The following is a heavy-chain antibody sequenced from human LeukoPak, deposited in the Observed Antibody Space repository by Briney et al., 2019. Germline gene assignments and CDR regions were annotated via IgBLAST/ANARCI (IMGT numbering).Heavy chain of an antibody. CDR1: GYTFTVYY. J-gene: IGHJ5*02. V-gene: IGHV1-2*06. CDR2: INPNSGGT. Sequence: ASVKVSCKASGYTFTVYYMHWVRQAPGQGLEWMGRINPNSGGTNYAQKFQGRVTMTRNTSISTAYMELSSLRSEDTAVYYCARHRYCSGGSCYLGGKRWFDPWGQGTLVTVSS. D-gene: IGHD2-15*01. CDR3: ARHRYCSGGSCYLGGKRWFDP.